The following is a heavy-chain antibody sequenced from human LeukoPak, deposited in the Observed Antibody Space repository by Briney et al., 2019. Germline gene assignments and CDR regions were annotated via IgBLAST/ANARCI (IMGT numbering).Heavy chain of an antibody. V-gene: IGHV4-59*01. CDR2: IYYSGST. Sequence: SETLSLTCTVPGGSISSYYWSWIRQPPGKALEWIGYIYYSGSTNYNPSLKSRVTISVDTSKDQFSLKLSSVTAADTAVYYCARGRRISGSYMGPFDYWGQGTLVTVSS. J-gene: IGHJ4*02. CDR3: ARGRRISGSYMGPFDY. D-gene: IGHD1-26*01. CDR1: GGSISSYY.